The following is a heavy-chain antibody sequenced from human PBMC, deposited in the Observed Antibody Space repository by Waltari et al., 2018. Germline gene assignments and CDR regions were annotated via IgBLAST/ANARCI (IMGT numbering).Heavy chain of an antibody. D-gene: IGHD1-26*01. CDR2: IYYSGST. V-gene: IGHV4-59*01. CDR3: ASHLGATYYFDY. Sequence: QVQLQESGPGLVKPSETLSLTCTVSGGSISSYYWSWIRQPPGKGLEWIGYIYYSGSTNSNPSLKSRVTISVDTSKNQFSLKLSSVTAADTAVYYCASHLGATYYFDYWGQGTLVTVSS. CDR1: GGSISSYY. J-gene: IGHJ4*02.